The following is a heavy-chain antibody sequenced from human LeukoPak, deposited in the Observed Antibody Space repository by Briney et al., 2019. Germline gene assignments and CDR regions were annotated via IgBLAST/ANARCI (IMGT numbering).Heavy chain of an antibody. J-gene: IGHJ5*02. D-gene: IGHD3-3*01. CDR2: INPNSGGT. V-gene: IGHV1-2*02. Sequence: ASVKVSCKASGGTFSSYAISWVRQAPGQGLEWMGWINPNSGGTNYAQKFQGRVTMTRDTSISTAYMELSRLRSDDTAVYYCARDGDYYDFWSGYYSPNWFDPWGQGTLVTVSS. CDR3: ARDGDYYDFWSGYYSPNWFDP. CDR1: GGTFSSYA.